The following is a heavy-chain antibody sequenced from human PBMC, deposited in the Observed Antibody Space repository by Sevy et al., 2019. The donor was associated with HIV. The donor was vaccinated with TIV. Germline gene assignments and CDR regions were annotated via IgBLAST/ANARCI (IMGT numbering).Heavy chain of an antibody. V-gene: IGHV3-48*02. J-gene: IGHJ4*02. CDR3: ARKGYYFDY. CDR1: GFTFSSYS. CDR2: ISSSSSTI. Sequence: LSLTCAASGFTFSSYSMNWVRQAPGKGLEWVSYISSSSSTIYHADPVKGRFTISRDNAKNSLYLQMNSLRDEDTAVYYCARKGYYFDYWGQGTLVTVSS.